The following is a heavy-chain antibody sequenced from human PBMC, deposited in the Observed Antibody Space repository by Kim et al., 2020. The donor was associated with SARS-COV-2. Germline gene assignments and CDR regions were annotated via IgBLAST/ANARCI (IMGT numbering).Heavy chain of an antibody. CDR3: HTSIAVAGTNY. CDR2: IKSKTDGGTT. J-gene: IGHJ4*02. V-gene: IGHV3-15*01. Sequence: GGSLRLSCAASGFTFSNAWMSWVRQAPGKGLEWVGRIKSKTDGGTTDYAAPVKGRFTISRDDSKNTLYLQMNSLKTEDTAVYYCHTSIAVAGTNYWGQGTLVTVSS. CDR1: GFTFSNAW. D-gene: IGHD6-19*01.